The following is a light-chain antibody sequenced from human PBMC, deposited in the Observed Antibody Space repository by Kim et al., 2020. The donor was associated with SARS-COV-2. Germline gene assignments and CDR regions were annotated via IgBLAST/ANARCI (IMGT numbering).Light chain of an antibody. J-gene: IGLJ3*02. CDR3: NSRDSSGNHLV. CDR1: SLRNYY. CDR2: GKN. V-gene: IGLV3-19*01. Sequence: SSELTKDPAVSVALGQTVRITCQGDSLRNYYASWYQQQPGQAPVLVLFGKNNRPSGIPDRFSGSKSGNTASLTITGAQAEDEADYYCNSRDSSGNHLVFGGGTQLTVL.